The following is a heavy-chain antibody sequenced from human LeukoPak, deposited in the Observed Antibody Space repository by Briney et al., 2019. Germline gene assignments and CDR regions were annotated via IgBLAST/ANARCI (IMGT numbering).Heavy chain of an antibody. CDR3: ARDGLASSWYPYYYYMDV. V-gene: IGHV1-2*02. CDR1: GYTFTGYY. Sequence: GASVKVSCKASGYTFTGYYMHWVRQAPGQGLEWMGWINPNSGGTNYAQKFQGRVTMTRDTSISKAYMELSRLISDDTAVYYCARDGLASSWYPYYYYMDVWGKGTTVTVSS. J-gene: IGHJ6*03. D-gene: IGHD6-13*01. CDR2: INPNSGGT.